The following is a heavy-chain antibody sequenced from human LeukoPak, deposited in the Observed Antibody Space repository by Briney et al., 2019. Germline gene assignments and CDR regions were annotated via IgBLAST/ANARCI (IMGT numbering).Heavy chain of an antibody. CDR1: GFTFGSYA. V-gene: IGHV3-23*01. D-gene: IGHD4-17*01. Sequence: PGGSLRLSCAASGFTFGSYAMNWVRQAPGKGLEWVSGISGSGGSTYYADSVKGRFAISRDNSKNTLYLQMNSLRAEDTAVYYCARDYADYVGYFFFDYWGQGTLVTVSS. CDR3: ARDYADYVGYFFFDY. J-gene: IGHJ4*02. CDR2: ISGSGGST.